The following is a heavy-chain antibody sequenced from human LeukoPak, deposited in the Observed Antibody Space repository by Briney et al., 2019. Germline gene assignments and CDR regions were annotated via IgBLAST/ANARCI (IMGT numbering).Heavy chain of an antibody. D-gene: IGHD3-10*01. V-gene: IGHV3-30*02. CDR1: GFTFSTHG. CDR3: AKDGYGSGSYYNVYPFDY. Sequence: GGSLRLSCGASGFTFSTHGMHWVRQAPGKGLEWVAFIRYDGSNKYYADSVKGRFTISRDNSKNTLYLQMNSLRAEDTAVYYCAKDGYGSGSYYNVYPFDYWGQGTLVTVSS. CDR2: IRYDGSNK. J-gene: IGHJ4*02.